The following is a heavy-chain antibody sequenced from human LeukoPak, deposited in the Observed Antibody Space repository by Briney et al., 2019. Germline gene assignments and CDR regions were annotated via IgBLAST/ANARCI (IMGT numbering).Heavy chain of an antibody. V-gene: IGHV4-34*01. J-gene: IGHJ6*03. D-gene: IGHD3-3*01. CDR3: ARFVSDFWSGYYSYYYMDV. CDR2: INHSGST. Sequence: SETLSLTCAVYGGSFSGYYWSWIRQPPGKGLEWIGEINHSGSTNYNPSLKSRVTISVDTSKNQFSLKLSSVTAADTAVYYCARFVSDFWSGYYSYYYMDVWGKGTTATVSS. CDR1: GGSFSGYY.